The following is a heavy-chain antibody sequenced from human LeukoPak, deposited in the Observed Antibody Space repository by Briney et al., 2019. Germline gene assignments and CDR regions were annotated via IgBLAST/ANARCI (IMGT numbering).Heavy chain of an antibody. CDR2: IYYSGST. CDR1: GGSISSYY. J-gene: IGHJ5*02. Sequence: SETLSLTCTVSGGSISSYYWSWIRQPPGKGLEWSGYIYYSGSTNYNPSLKSRVTISVDTSKNQFSLKLSSVTAADTAVYYCARDLGYYYDSSGYYYGAGLTGFDPWGQGTLVTVSS. V-gene: IGHV4-59*01. D-gene: IGHD3-22*01. CDR3: ARDLGYYYDSSGYYYGAGLTGFDP.